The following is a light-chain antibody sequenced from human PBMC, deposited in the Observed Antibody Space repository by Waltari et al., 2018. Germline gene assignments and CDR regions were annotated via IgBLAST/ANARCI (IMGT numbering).Light chain of an antibody. CDR1: SSHIGAGYD. J-gene: IGLJ1*01. Sequence: QSLLTQPPSVSGAPGQRVTISCTGRSSHIGAGYDVHWYQQLTGTAPNPHIYGNSNRPSGVPERFSGSKSGTSASLAITGLQAEDEADYYCQSYDSSLSGYVFGTGTKVTVL. CDR3: QSYDSSLSGYV. V-gene: IGLV1-40*01. CDR2: GNS.